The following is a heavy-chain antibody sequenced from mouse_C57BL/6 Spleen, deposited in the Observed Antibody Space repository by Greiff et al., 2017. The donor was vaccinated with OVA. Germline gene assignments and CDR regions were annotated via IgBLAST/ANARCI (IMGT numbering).Heavy chain of an antibody. D-gene: IGHD2-3*01. V-gene: IGHV1-22*01. CDR2: INPNNGGT. J-gene: IGHJ2*01. CDR3: ARGDGYYLYYFDY. CDR1: GYTFTDYN. Sequence: DVQLQESGPELVKPGASVKMSCKASGYTFTDYNMHWVKQSHGKSLEWIGYINPNNGGTSYNQKFKGKATLTVNKSSSTAYMELRSLTSEDSAVYYCARGDGYYLYYFDYWGQGTTLTVSS.